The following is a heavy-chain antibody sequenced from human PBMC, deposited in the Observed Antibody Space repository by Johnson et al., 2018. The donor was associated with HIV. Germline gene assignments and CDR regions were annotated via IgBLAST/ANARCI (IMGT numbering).Heavy chain of an antibody. CDR1: GFTFSSYG. CDR3: ARSFRDPDAFDI. D-gene: IGHD2-21*02. Sequence: QVQLVESGGGVVQPGRSLRLSCAASGFTFSSYGMHWVRQAPGKGLEWVAVIWYDGTNKYHADSVKGRFTISRDNSKNTLYLQMNSLRAEDRAVFYCARSFRDPDAFDIWGQGTMVTVSS. CDR2: IWYDGTNK. J-gene: IGHJ3*02. V-gene: IGHV3-33*01.